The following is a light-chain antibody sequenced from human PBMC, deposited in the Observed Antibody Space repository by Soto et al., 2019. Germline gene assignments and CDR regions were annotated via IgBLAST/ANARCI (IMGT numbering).Light chain of an antibody. CDR3: SSYTSSTTLGV. J-gene: IGLJ1*01. CDR2: EVS. CDR1: SSDVGGYSY. V-gene: IGLV2-14*01. Sequence: QSALTQPASVSGSPGQSITISCTGSSSDVGGYSYVSWYQQHPGKAPKLMIYEVSNRPSGVSNRFSGSKSGNTASLTISGRQTEDEADYYCSSYTSSTTLGVFGTGTKLTVL.